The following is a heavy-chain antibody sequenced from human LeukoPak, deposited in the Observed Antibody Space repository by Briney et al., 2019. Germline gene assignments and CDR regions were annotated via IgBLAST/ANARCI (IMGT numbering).Heavy chain of an antibody. CDR2: ISSGGSTI. D-gene: IGHD3-3*01. CDR3: ARMSGSRLPGN. V-gene: IGHV3-48*02. CDR1: GFIFGDYN. J-gene: IGHJ4*02. Sequence: GGSLRLSCAASGFIFGDYNMNWVRQAPGKGLEWVSYISSGGSTIYYADSVKGRFTISRDNARNSLYLQMNGLTDEDTAVYYCARMSGSRLPGNWGQGTLVTVSS.